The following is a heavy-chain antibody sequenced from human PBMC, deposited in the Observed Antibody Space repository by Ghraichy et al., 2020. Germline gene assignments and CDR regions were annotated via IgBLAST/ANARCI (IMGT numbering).Heavy chain of an antibody. D-gene: IGHD6-6*01. J-gene: IGHJ6*02. CDR1: GGTFSSYA. CDR3: ARGSSVGAALSYYYYGMDV. Sequence: SVKVSCKASGGTFSSYAISWVRQAPGQGLEWMGGIIPIFGTANYAQKFQGRVTITADESTSTAYMELSSLRSEDTAVYYCARGSSVGAALSYYYYGMDVWGQGTTVTVSS. CDR2: IIPIFGTA. V-gene: IGHV1-69*13.